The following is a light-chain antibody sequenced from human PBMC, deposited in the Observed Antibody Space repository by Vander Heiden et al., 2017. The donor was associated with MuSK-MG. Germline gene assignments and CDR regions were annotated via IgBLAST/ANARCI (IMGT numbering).Light chain of an antibody. CDR2: DAS. CDR1: QSVSSY. Sequence: EIVFTPSPATLSLSPGERATLTCRASQSVSSYLAWYQQKPGQAPRLLIYDASNRATGITARFSGSGDGTDVTLTISSREPEDFAVYYCQQRSNWHPGLTFGGGTKVEIK. J-gene: IGKJ4*01. V-gene: IGKV3-11*01. CDR3: QQRSNWHPGLT.